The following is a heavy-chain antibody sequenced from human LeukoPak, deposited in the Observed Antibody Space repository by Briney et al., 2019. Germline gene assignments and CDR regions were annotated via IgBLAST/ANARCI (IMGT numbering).Heavy chain of an antibody. CDR2: IKQDGSET. V-gene: IGHV3-7*01. D-gene: IGHD3-22*01. Sequence: GGSLRLSCAASGITFSSYAMSWVRQAPGKGLERVASIKQDGSETYYVDSVKGRFTLSRDNAKNLLYLQMNSLRADDTAVYYCARDRDSRWDFDLWGRGTLVTVSS. J-gene: IGHJ2*01. CDR1: GITFSSYA. CDR3: ARDRDSRWDFDL.